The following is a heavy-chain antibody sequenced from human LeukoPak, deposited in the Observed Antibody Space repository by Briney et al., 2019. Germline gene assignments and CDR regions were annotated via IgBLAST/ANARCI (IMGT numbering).Heavy chain of an antibody. J-gene: IGHJ4*02. CDR1: GFTFTNYA. CDR2: IKQDGSEK. CDR3: TRDANYDSPPYYFDY. D-gene: IGHD3-22*01. Sequence: GGSLRLSCVASGFTFTNYAMSWVRQAPGKGLEWVANIKQDGSEKYYVDSVKGRFTISRDNAKNSLYLQMNSLRAEDTAVYYCTRDANYDSPPYYFDYWGQGTLVTVSS. V-gene: IGHV3-7*01.